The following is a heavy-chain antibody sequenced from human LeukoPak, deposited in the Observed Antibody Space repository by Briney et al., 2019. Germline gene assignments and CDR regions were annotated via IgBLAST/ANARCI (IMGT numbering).Heavy chain of an antibody. D-gene: IGHD2/OR15-2a*01. J-gene: IGHJ3*02. CDR3: ARALRIDAFDI. V-gene: IGHV1-69*04. CDR1: GGTFSSYA. Sequence: GASVKVSCKASGGTFSSYAISWVRQAPGQGLEWMGRIIPILGIANYAQKFQGRVTITADKSTSTAYMELSSLRSEDTAVYYCARALRIDAFDIWGQGTMVTVSS. CDR2: IIPILGIA.